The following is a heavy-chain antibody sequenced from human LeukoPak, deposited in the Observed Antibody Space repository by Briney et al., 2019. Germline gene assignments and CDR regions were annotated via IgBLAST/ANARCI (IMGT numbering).Heavy chain of an antibody. V-gene: IGHV4-39*07. Sequence: SETLSLTCTVSGGSISSSSYYWGWIRQPPGKGLEWIGSIYYSGSTYYNPSLKSRVTISVDTSKNQFSLKLSSVTAADTAVYYCARRRDIGDIVVVPAAIGGTGVFDYWGQGTLVTVSS. CDR3: ARRRDIGDIVVVPAAIGGTGVFDY. CDR1: GGSISSSSYY. CDR2: IYYSGST. D-gene: IGHD2-2*02. J-gene: IGHJ4*02.